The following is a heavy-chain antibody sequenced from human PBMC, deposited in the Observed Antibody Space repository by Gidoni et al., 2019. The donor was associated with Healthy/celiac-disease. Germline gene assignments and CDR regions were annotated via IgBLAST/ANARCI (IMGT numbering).Heavy chain of an antibody. Sequence: EVQLVESGGGLVQPGGSLRLSCAASGFTFSSYEMNWVRQAPGKGLEWVSYISSSGSTIYYADSVKGRFTISRDNAKNSLYLQMNSLRAEDTAVYYCARDPRLLGGIYGSFDYWGQGTLVTVSS. V-gene: IGHV3-48*03. J-gene: IGHJ4*02. CDR3: ARDPRLLGGIYGSFDY. CDR1: GFTFSSYE. CDR2: ISSSGSTI. D-gene: IGHD3-10*01.